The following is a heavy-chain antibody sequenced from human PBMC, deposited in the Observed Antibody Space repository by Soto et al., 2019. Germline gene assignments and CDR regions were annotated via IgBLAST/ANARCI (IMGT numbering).Heavy chain of an antibody. D-gene: IGHD2-2*02. CDR3: ARYNPGGDCSSTSCYSGDYYMDV. J-gene: IGHJ6*03. Sequence: QVQLQQWGAGLLKPSETLSLTCAVYVGTFSGYYWSWIRQPPGKGLEWIGEINHSGSTNYSPSLKSRVTISVDTSKNQFSLRLSSVTAADTAVYYCARYNPGGDCSSTSCYSGDYYMDVWGEGTTVTVSS. CDR2: INHSGST. V-gene: IGHV4-34*01. CDR1: VGTFSGYY.